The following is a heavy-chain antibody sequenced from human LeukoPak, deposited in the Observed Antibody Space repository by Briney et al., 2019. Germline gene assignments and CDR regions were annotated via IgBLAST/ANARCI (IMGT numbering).Heavy chain of an antibody. Sequence: PGGSLRLSCAASGFTFTSYEMNWVRQAPGKGLEWVSLIKSSGSTIYYADSVKGRFTVSRDNAKNSLYLQMNSLRDEDTAVYYCAREMAHYFDSSGYSFWGQGTLVTVSS. CDR1: GFTFTSYE. J-gene: IGHJ4*02. CDR3: AREMAHYFDSSGYSF. CDR2: IKSSGSTI. V-gene: IGHV3-48*03. D-gene: IGHD3-22*01.